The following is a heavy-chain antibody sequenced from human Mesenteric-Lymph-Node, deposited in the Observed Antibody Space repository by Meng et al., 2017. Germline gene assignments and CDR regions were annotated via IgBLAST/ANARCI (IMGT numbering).Heavy chain of an antibody. J-gene: IGHJ4*02. Sequence: GESLKISCAASGFTFSSYAMSWVRQAPGKGLEWVSAISGSGGSTYYADSVKGRFTISRDNSKNTLYLQMNSLRAEDTAVYYCAKDPYGSGSYYSGVDYWGQGTLVTVSS. V-gene: IGHV3-23*01. CDR1: GFTFSSYA. D-gene: IGHD3-10*01. CDR2: ISGSGGST. CDR3: AKDPYGSGSYYSGVDY.